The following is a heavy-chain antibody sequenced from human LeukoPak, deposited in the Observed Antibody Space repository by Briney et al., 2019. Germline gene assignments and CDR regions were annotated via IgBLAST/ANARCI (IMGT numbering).Heavy chain of an antibody. J-gene: IGHJ4*02. CDR1: GFTFTTFW. V-gene: IGHV3-74*01. Sequence: GGSLRLSCAPSGFTFTTFWMHWVRQAPGKGLVWFSRINHDGSSTNYADSVKGRFTISRDNAKNTVYLQMNSLRAEDTAVYYCVRGSPRTREMPFDYWGQGTLVTVSS. CDR3: VRGSPRTREMPFDY. CDR2: INHDGSST. D-gene: IGHD5-24*01.